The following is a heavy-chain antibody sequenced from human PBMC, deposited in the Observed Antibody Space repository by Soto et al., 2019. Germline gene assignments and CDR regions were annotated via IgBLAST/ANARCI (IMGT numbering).Heavy chain of an antibody. CDR1: GYTFTNYY. CDR3: ARVLYSSIPPGYFQH. CDR2: INPKTGTT. V-gene: IGHV1-2*06. Sequence: ASVKVSCKASGYTFTNYYIHWVRQAPGQGLEWVGLINPKTGTTNDAPKFQGRVTMTSDTSTSTAYMELSSLRSEDTAVYYCARVLYSSIPPGYFQHWGQGTLVTVSS. J-gene: IGHJ1*01. D-gene: IGHD6-13*01.